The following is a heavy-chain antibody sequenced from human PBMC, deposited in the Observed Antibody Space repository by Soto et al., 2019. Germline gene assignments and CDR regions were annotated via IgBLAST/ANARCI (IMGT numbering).Heavy chain of an antibody. V-gene: IGHV4-59*08. CDR2: IYYSGST. CDR3: ARRGDGYNYYFDY. D-gene: IGHD5-12*01. Sequence: SETLSLTCTVSGGSISSYYWSWIRQPPGKGLEWIGYIYYSGSTNYNPSLKSRVTISVDTSKNHFSLKLSSVTAADTAVYYCARRGDGYNYYFDYWGQGTLVTVSS. CDR1: GGSISSYY. J-gene: IGHJ4*02.